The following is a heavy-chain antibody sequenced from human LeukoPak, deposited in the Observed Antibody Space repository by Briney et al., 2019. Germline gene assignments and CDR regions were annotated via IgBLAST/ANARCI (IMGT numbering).Heavy chain of an antibody. CDR1: GFTFSSYS. J-gene: IGHJ4*02. CDR2: ISSSSSYI. CDR3: ARDEPNLYSGSLG. V-gene: IGHV3-21*01. Sequence: PGGSLRLSCAASGFTFSSYSMNWVRQAPGKGLEWVSSISSSSSYIYYADSVKGRFTISRDNAKNSLYLQMNSLRAEDTAVYYCARDEPNLYSGSLGWGQGTLVAVSS. D-gene: IGHD1-26*01.